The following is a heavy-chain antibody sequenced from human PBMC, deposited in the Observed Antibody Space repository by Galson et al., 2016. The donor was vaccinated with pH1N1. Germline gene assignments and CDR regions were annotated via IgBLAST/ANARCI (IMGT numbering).Heavy chain of an antibody. CDR3: AKSNEITVIAVIRPFDY. J-gene: IGHJ4*02. CDR2: IRGSGGSGDRA. Sequence: SLRLSCAASGFTFSSYAMSWVHQAPGKGLEWVSGIRGSGGSGDRAYYADSAKGRFTISRDDSKNTVYLQMNSLRAEDTAVYYCAKSNEITVIAVIRPFDYWGQGTRVIVSS. V-gene: IGHV3-23*01. D-gene: IGHD3-22*01. CDR1: GFTFSSYA.